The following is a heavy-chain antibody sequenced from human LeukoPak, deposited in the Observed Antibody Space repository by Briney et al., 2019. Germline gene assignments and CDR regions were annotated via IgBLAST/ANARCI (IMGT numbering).Heavy chain of an antibody. CDR3: AKIPSAVPGRGFDY. CDR2: ISRSGSFI. V-gene: IGHV3-11*04. D-gene: IGHD6-19*01. CDR1: GFTFSDYY. J-gene: IGHJ4*02. Sequence: GGSLRLSCAASGFTFSDYYMSWIRQAPGKGLEWVSYISRSGSFISYTDSVKGRFTISRDNSKNTLYLQMNSLRPDDTAVYYCAKIPSAVPGRGFDYWGQGTLVIVSS.